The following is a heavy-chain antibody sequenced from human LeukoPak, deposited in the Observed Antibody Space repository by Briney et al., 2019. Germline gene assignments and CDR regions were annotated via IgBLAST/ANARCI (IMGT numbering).Heavy chain of an antibody. Sequence: GGSLRLSCAASGFTFSDSAMSWVRQAPGKGLEWVSLIRFSGGSTYYADSVKGRFTISRDNSKDTLYLQMNSLRAEDTAIYYCARDIQLSTWGLGTMVTVSS. CDR3: ARDIQLST. D-gene: IGHD5-24*01. CDR2: IRFSGGST. V-gene: IGHV3-23*01. J-gene: IGHJ3*01. CDR1: GFTFSDSA.